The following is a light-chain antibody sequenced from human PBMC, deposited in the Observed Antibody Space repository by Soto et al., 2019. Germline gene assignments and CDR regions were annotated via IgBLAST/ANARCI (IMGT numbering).Light chain of an antibody. CDR2: LNSDGSH. CDR3: QTWGTGIRV. V-gene: IGLV4-69*01. CDR1: SGHSSYA. Sequence: QAVVTQPPSASASLGASVKLTCTLSSGHSSYAIAWHQQQPEKGPRYLMKLNSDGSHSKGDGIPDRFSGSSSGAERYLTISSLQYEDEADYYCQTWGTGIRVFGGGTKLTVL. J-gene: IGLJ3*02.